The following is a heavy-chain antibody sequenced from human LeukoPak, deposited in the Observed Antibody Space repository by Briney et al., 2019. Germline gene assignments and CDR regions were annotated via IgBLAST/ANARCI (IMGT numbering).Heavy chain of an antibody. CDR2: IWYDGSNK. CDR1: GFTFSSYA. V-gene: IGHV3-33*08. CDR3: AREIVGIAAAGVFDY. D-gene: IGHD6-13*01. J-gene: IGHJ4*02. Sequence: PGGSLRLSCAASGFTFSSYAMHWVRQAPGKGLEWVAVIWYDGSNKYYADSVKGRFTISRDNSKNTLYLQMNSLRAEDTAVYYCAREIVGIAAAGVFDYWGQGTLVTVSS.